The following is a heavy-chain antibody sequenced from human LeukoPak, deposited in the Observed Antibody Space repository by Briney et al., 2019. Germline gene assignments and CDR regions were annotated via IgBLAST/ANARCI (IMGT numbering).Heavy chain of an antibody. CDR1: GFTFSSYS. Sequence: GGSLRLSCAASGFTFSSYSMSWVRQAPGKGLEWVSAISGSGGSTYYADSVKGRFTISRDNSKNTLYLQMNSLRAEDTAVYYCAKAPYDFWSGYYFDYWGQGTLVTVSS. J-gene: IGHJ4*02. CDR2: ISGSGGST. V-gene: IGHV3-23*01. CDR3: AKAPYDFWSGYYFDY. D-gene: IGHD3-3*01.